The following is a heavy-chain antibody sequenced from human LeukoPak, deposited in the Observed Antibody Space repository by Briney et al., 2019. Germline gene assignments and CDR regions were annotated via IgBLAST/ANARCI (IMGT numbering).Heavy chain of an antibody. D-gene: IGHD3-3*01. CDR1: GGTFSSYA. J-gene: IGHJ4*02. CDR2: VIPIVGTA. Sequence: SVKVSCKASGGTFSSYAISWVRQAPGQGLEWMGGVIPIVGTANYAQKFQGRVTITADESTSTAYMELSSLRSEDTAVYYCARDSGGIFGVIRAPDYWGQGTLVTVSS. CDR3: ARDSGGIFGVIRAPDY. V-gene: IGHV1-69*13.